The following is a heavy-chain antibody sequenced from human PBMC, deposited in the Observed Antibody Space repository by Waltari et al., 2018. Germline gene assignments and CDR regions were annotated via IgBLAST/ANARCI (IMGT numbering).Heavy chain of an antibody. CDR1: GCSISSYY. D-gene: IGHD6-13*01. V-gene: IGHV4-59*01. CDR2: IYYSGST. Sequence: QVQLQESGPGLVKPSETLSLTCTVSGCSISSYYWSWIRQPPGKGLEWIGYIYYSGSTNYNPSLKSRVTISVDTSKNQFSLKLSSVTAADTAVYYCARGLVAAAGTSFSFDYWGQGTLVTVSS. CDR3: ARGLVAAAGTSFSFDY. J-gene: IGHJ4*02.